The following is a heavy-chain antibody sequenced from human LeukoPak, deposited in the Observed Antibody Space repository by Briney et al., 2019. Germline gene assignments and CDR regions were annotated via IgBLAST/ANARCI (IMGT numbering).Heavy chain of an antibody. V-gene: IGHV1-69*04. Sequence: ASVKVSCKASGGTFSSYAISWVRQAPGRGLEWMGRIIPILGIANYAQKFQGRVTITADKSTSTAYMELSSLRSEDTAVYYCATPGIAVAARLSPLDYWGQGTLVTVSS. D-gene: IGHD6-19*01. J-gene: IGHJ4*02. CDR2: IIPILGIA. CDR1: GGTFSSYA. CDR3: ATPGIAVAARLSPLDY.